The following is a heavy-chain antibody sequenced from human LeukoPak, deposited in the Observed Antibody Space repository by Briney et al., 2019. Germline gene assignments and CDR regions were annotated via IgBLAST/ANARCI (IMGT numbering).Heavy chain of an antibody. D-gene: IGHD6-19*01. CDR1: GFTLRSYD. CDR3: ARGGIQVSGIDETDY. Sequence: GGSLRLSCAASGFTLRSYDMHWVRQVTGKGLEWVSAIGISDDTYYQGSVKGRFTISRENAKNSLYLQMNSLTAGDTAVYYCARGGIQVSGIDETDYWGQGTLVTVSS. V-gene: IGHV3-13*01. J-gene: IGHJ4*02. CDR2: IGISDDT.